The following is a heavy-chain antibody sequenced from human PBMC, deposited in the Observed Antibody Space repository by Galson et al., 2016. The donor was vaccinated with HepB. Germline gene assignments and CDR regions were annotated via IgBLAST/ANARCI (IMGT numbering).Heavy chain of an antibody. Sequence: LSLTCAVSGGSISSSDWWTWVRQPPGQGLEWIGQIFHSGRVNYTPSLASRVTISVDTSNNHFSLRLTSVTAADTAVYYCARGARPLTAVMHRRGHLDCWGQGTLVTVSS. CDR2: IFHSGRV. CDR1: GGSISSSDW. J-gene: IGHJ4*02. D-gene: IGHD4-17*01. V-gene: IGHV4-4*02. CDR3: ARGARPLTAVMHRRGHLDC.